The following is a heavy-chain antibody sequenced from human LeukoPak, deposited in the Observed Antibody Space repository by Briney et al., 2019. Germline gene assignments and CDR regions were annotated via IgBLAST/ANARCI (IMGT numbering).Heavy chain of an antibody. CDR2: IWYDGSNK. J-gene: IGHJ4*02. CDR3: AKDLGDSSMVFDY. Sequence: GRSLRLSCAASGFTFSSYGMHWVRQAPGKGLEWVAVIWYDGSNKYYADSVKGRLTISRDNSKNTLYLQMNSLRAEDTAVYYCAKDLGDSSMVFDYWGQGTLVTVSS. V-gene: IGHV3-33*06. CDR1: GFTFSSYG. D-gene: IGHD4-11*01.